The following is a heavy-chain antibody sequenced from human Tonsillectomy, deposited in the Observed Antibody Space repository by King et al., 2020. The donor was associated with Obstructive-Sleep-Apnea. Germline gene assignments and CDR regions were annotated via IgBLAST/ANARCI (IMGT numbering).Heavy chain of an antibody. Sequence: DVQLVESGGGLVQPGGSLRLSCSASGFTLSRYWMHWVRQAPGKGLVWVPGIKSDGSSASSADSVKGRFTMSRDNAKNTLYLQMNSLRVEDTAVYYCARELYGDYGVDYWGQGTLVTVSS. CDR3: ARELYGDYGVDY. CDR2: IKSDGSSA. D-gene: IGHD4-17*01. V-gene: IGHV3-74*01. J-gene: IGHJ4*02. CDR1: GFTLSRYW.